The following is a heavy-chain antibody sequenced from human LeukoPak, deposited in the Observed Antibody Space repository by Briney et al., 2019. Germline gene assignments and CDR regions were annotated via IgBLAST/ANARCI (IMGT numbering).Heavy chain of an antibody. CDR1: GFTISNHW. Sequence: GGPLRLSCAASGFTISNHWMHWVRQAPGKGLVWVSRINSDGRRTSYADSVKGRFTISRDNAKNTLYLQMNGLRPDDTAVYYCAREVEVVPATMGAYYYYYMDVWGKGTTVTVSS. D-gene: IGHD2-2*01. J-gene: IGHJ6*03. V-gene: IGHV3-74*01. CDR2: INSDGRRT. CDR3: AREVEVVPATMGAYYYYYMDV.